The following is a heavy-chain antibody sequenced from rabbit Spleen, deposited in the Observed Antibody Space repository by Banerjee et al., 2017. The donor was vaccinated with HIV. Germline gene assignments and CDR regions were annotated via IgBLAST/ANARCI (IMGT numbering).Heavy chain of an antibody. CDR3: AWDTSSSFSSYGMDL. J-gene: IGHJ6*01. V-gene: IGHV1S40*01. D-gene: IGHD1-1*01. Sequence: SLEESGGGLVKPEGSLTLTCTASGFSFSSRTYMCWVRQAPGKGLEWIACIYTGSGNTYSATWAKGRFTISKTSSTTVTLQMTSLTAADTATYFCAWDTSSSFSSYGMDLWGPGTLVTVS. CDR2: IYTGSGNT. CDR1: GFSFSSRTY.